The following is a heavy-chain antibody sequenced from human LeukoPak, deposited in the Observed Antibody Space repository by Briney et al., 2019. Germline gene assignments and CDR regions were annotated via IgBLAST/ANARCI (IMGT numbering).Heavy chain of an antibody. J-gene: IGHJ4*02. CDR2: IDSSSSTI. Sequence: GGSLRLSCAASGFTFSSYAMSWVRQAPGKGLEGVPHIDSSSSTIYYADSVKGRFTISRDNAKNSLYLQMNSLRAEDTAVYYCARDYYDSSGYYSRGYWGQGTLVTVSS. CDR3: ARDYYDSSGYYSRGY. V-gene: IGHV3-48*04. CDR1: GFTFSSYA. D-gene: IGHD3-22*01.